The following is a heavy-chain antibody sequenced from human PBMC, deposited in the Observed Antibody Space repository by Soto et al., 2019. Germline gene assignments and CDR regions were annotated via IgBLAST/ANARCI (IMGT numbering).Heavy chain of an antibody. CDR3: ARGGH. V-gene: IGHV3-7*04. CDR2: IKRDGSER. Sequence: LSLTCAASGFTFTNYWMSWVRQAPGKGLEWVANIKRDGSERSYVDSVRGRFTISRDDAKNSVFLQMNSLRAEDTAVYYCARGGHWGQGTRVTVSS. J-gene: IGHJ4*02. CDR1: GFTFTNYW.